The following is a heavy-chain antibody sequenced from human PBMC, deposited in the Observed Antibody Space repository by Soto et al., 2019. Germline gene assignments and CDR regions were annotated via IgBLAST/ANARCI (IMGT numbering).Heavy chain of an antibody. V-gene: IGHV3-21*01. Sequence: EVQLVESGGGLVKPGGSLRLSCAASGFTFSSYSMNWVRQAPGKGLEWVSSISSSSSYIYYADSVKGRFTISRDNAKNSLYLQRNSLRAEDTAVYYGARDRQGYVWGSYRSADAFDIWGQGTMVTVSS. J-gene: IGHJ3*02. CDR1: GFTFSSYS. CDR3: ARDRQGYVWGSYRSADAFDI. CDR2: ISSSSSYI. D-gene: IGHD3-16*02.